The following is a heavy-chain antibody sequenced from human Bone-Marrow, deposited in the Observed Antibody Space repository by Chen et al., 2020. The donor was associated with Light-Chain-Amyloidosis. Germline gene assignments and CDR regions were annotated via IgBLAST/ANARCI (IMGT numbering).Heavy chain of an antibody. CDR3: ARLGYCSGGSCDSYAFDI. V-gene: IGHV3-53*01. CDR2: IYSGGST. J-gene: IGHJ3*02. CDR1: GFTVSSNY. Sequence: EVQLVESGGGLIQPGGSLRLSCAASGFTVSSNYMSWVRQAPGKGLEWVSVIYSGGSTYYADAVKGRFTISRDNSKNTLYLQMNSLRAEDAAVYYCARLGYCSGGSCDSYAFDIWGQGTMVTVSS. D-gene: IGHD2-15*01.